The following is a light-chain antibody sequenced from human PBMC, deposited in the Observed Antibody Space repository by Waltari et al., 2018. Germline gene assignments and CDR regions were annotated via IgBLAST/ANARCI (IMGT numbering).Light chain of an antibody. V-gene: IGLV1-44*01. CDR1: SSILRSNT. CDR2: NNN. Sequence: QSVLTQPPSASGTPGQRVTISCSGSSSILRSNTVNWYQRLPGTAPKLLMYNNNPRPSGVPDRFPGSKSDPSASLVISGLRSGDEAHYFCATWDDTLKGPVFGGGTKVTVL. CDR3: ATWDDTLKGPV. J-gene: IGLJ3*02.